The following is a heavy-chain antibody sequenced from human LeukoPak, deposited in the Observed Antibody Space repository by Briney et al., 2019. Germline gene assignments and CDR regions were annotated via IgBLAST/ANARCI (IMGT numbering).Heavy chain of an antibody. V-gene: IGHV3-48*03. CDR3: ARRAIAEGFDY. CDR2: ISSSGRTI. Sequence: SVESLRLSCAVSGFTFSSYEMNWVRQAPGKGLEWVSYISSSGRTIYYADSVKGRFTISRDSARNSLDLQMNSLRVEDTAVYYCARRAIAEGFDYWGQGTLVTVSS. J-gene: IGHJ4*02. CDR1: GFTFSSYE. D-gene: IGHD6-13*01.